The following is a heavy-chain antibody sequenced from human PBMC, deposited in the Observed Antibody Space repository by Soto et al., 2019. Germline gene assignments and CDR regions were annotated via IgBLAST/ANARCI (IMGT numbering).Heavy chain of an antibody. CDR1: GLPSRTHG. J-gene: IGHJ4*02. CDR2: ISGPGDTT. V-gene: IGHV3-23*01. Sequence: PGGSLRPSCTASGLPSRTHGMRLGRQAPGKGLEWISSISGPGDTTDYEDSVKGRFTISRDNSKNTLYLQMDSLRAEDTATFYCSPDSSGGEFDSWGQGTLVTVSS. D-gene: IGHD6-19*01. CDR3: SPDSSGGEFDS.